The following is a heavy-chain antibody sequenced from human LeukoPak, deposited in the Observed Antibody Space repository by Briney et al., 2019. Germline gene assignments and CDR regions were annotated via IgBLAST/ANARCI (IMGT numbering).Heavy chain of an antibody. CDR1: GFTLNTSW. Sequence: GGSLRLSCAASGFTLNTSWMAWVRQAPGKGLEWVGRIRIKRDGGTTYYAAPVKGRFTISRDDSKNTLYLQMNSLKIEDTALYYCTADLGLWGQGTLVTVSS. CDR3: TADLGL. V-gene: IGHV3-15*01. CDR2: IRIKRDGGTT. J-gene: IGHJ1*01.